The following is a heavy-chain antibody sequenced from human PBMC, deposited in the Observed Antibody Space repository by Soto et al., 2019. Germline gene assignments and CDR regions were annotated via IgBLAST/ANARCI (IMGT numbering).Heavy chain of an antibody. V-gene: IGHV1-24*01. Sequence: SVKVSCKVSGYTLTELSMHWVRQAPGKGLEWMGGFDPEDGETIYAQKFQGRVTMTEDTSTDTAYMELSSLRSEDTAVYYCATVLVELEPNWFDPWGQGTLVTVSS. D-gene: IGHD1-1*01. CDR3: ATVLVELEPNWFDP. J-gene: IGHJ5*02. CDR2: FDPEDGET. CDR1: GYTLTELS.